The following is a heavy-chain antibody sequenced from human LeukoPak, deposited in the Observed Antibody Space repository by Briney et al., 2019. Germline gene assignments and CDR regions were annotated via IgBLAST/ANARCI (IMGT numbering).Heavy chain of an antibody. D-gene: IGHD1-26*01. J-gene: IGHJ4*02. CDR3: ARRGSDGSCFDY. CDR2: IHSDGSST. V-gene: IGHV3-74*01. CDR1: GFTFRNYW. Sequence: GGSLRLSCAASGFTFRNYWMHWVRQAPGKGLVWVSRIHSDGSSTTYADSVKGRFTISRDTSESTLFLDMNSLRAEDTAVYYCARRGSDGSCFDYWGQGTLVTVSS.